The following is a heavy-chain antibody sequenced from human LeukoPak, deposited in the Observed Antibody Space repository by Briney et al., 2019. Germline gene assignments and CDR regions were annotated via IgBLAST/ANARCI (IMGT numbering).Heavy chain of an antibody. Sequence: SVKVSCKASGGTFSSYAISWVRQAPGQGLEWMGRIIPIFGIANYAQKFQGRVTITADKSTSTAYMELSSLRSDDTAVYYCARDQNYYYYGMDVWGQGTTVTVSS. CDR1: GGTFSSYA. CDR3: ARDQNYYYYGMDV. J-gene: IGHJ6*02. CDR2: IIPIFGIA. V-gene: IGHV1-69*04.